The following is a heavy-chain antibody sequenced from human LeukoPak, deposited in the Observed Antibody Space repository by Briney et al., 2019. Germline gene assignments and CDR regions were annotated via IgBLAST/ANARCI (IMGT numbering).Heavy chain of an antibody. CDR1: GGSISSSSYY. Sequence: PSETLSLTCTVSGGSISSSSYYWGWIRQPPGKGLEWIGSIYYSGSTYYNPSLKSRVTISVDTSKNQFSLKLSSVTAADTAVYYCARQVVAAISYDYWGQGTLVTVSS. D-gene: IGHD2-15*01. J-gene: IGHJ4*02. V-gene: IGHV4-39*07. CDR3: ARQVVAAISYDY. CDR2: IYYSGST.